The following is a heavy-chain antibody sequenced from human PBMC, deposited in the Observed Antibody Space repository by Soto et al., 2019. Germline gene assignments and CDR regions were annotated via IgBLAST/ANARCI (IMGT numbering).Heavy chain of an antibody. CDR1: VISLNTHS. V-gene: IGHV3-23*01. Sequence: GWSLRLSCASSVISLNTHSMSWVRQAPGKGLEWVSAISASGGDTYHADSVKGRFTISRDNSIDTLYLQMSSLRTEDTALYYCARPRGYGIFDAYDIWGQGAMVTVSS. CDR3: ARPRGYGIFDAYDI. CDR2: ISASGGDT. D-gene: IGHD4-17*01. J-gene: IGHJ3*02.